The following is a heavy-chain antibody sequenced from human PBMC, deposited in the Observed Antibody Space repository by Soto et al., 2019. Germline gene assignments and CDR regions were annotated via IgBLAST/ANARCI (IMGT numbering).Heavy chain of an antibody. Sequence: PGESLSLSCAVSGFTFSRYYMNWVRPAPGKGLEWVSSISTTSTYTHYADSLKGRFTISRDNAKKLLYLQMDSLRAEDTAVYYCARDDGLSSTNVKAFDIWGQGTKVTVSS. CDR1: GFTFSRYY. CDR2: ISTTSTYT. D-gene: IGHD2-2*01. J-gene: IGHJ3*02. CDR3: ARDDGLSSTNVKAFDI. V-gene: IGHV3-21*01.